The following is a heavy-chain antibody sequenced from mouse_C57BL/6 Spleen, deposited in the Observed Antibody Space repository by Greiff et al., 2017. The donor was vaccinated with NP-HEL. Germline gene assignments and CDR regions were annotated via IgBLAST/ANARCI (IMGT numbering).Heavy chain of an antibody. CDR2: IWSDGST. CDR3: ARMGDYDGYYAMDY. V-gene: IGHV2-6*03. J-gene: IGHJ4*01. D-gene: IGHD2-4*01. CDR1: GFSLTSYG. Sequence: VQLQESGPGLVAPSQSLSITCTVSGFSLTSYGVHWVRQPPGKGLEWLVVIWSDGSTTYNSALKSRLSISKDNSKSQVFLKMNSLHTDDTAMYYCARMGDYDGYYAMDYWGQGTSVTVSS.